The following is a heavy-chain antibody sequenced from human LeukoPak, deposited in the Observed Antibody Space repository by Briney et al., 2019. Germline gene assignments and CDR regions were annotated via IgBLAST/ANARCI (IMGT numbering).Heavy chain of an antibody. CDR1: GFTVSSNY. CDR2: IYSGGST. V-gene: IGHV3-53*01. CDR3: ARDGENSGSPPLDY. J-gene: IGHJ4*02. Sequence: GGSLRLSCAASGFTVSSNYMGWVRQAPGKGLEWVSVIYSGGSTYYADSVKGRFTISRDNSKNTLYLQINSLRVEDTAVYYCARDGENSGSPPLDYWGQGTLVTVSS. D-gene: IGHD1-26*01.